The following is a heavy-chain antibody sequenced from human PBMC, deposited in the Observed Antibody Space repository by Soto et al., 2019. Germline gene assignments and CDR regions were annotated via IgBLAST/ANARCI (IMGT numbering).Heavy chain of an antibody. V-gene: IGHV6-1*01. Sequence: PSPSVSLTCAISGYSVSSNSAAWNWIRRSPSRGLEWLGRTYYRSKWYNDYAVSVKSRITINPDTSKNQFSLQLNSVTPEDTAVYSCARVGSGWYKVGYYYGMDVWGQGTTVTVSS. CDR1: GYSVSSNSAA. J-gene: IGHJ6*02. D-gene: IGHD6-19*01. CDR2: TYYRSKWYN. CDR3: ARVGSGWYKVGYYYGMDV.